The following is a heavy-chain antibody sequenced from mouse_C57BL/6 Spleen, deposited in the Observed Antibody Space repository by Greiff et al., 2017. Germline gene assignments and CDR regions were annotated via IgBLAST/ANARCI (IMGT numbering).Heavy chain of an antibody. Sequence: DVKLVESGGGLVKPGGSLKLSCAASGFTFSDYGMHWVRQAPGKGLEWVAYISSGSSTIYYADTVKGRFTISRDNANNTLFLQMTSLRSEDTAMYYCAREGPPIYGSSLDYWGQGTSLTVSS. CDR2: ISSGSSTI. CDR1: GFTFSDYG. V-gene: IGHV5-17*01. CDR3: AREGPPIYGSSLDY. D-gene: IGHD1-1*01. J-gene: IGHJ2*02.